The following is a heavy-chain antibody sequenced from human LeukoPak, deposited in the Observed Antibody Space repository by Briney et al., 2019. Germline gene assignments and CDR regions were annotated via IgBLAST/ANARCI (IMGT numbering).Heavy chain of an antibody. V-gene: IGHV4-59*12. Sequence: SETLSLTCTVSGGSITSYYWSWIRQPPGKGLELIGYIYYSGSTNYNPSLKSRVTMSVDTSKNQFSLKLSSVTAADTAVYYCARGRYSSSWYGFVYYFDYWGQGTLVTVSS. CDR2: IYYSGST. CDR1: GGSITSYY. J-gene: IGHJ4*02. CDR3: ARGRYSSSWYGFVYYFDY. D-gene: IGHD6-13*01.